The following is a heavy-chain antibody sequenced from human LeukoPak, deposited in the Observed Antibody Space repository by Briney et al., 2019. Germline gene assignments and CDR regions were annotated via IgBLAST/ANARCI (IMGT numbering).Heavy chain of an antibody. V-gene: IGHV4-39*07. CDR2: IYYSGRT. Sequence: PWETLSLTCTVSGGSISSSSYYWGWIRQPPGKGLEWIGSIYYSGRTYYNPSLKSRVTITVDTSKNQFSLKLSSVTAADTAVYYCARVRSDSCGYYADAFDIWGQGTMVTVSS. J-gene: IGHJ3*02. CDR3: ARVRSDSCGYYADAFDI. D-gene: IGHD3-22*01. CDR1: GGSISSSSYY.